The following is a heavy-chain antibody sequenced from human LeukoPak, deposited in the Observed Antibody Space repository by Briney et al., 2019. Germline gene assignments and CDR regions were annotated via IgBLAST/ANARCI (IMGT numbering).Heavy chain of an antibody. CDR2: IIPIFGTT. V-gene: IGHV1-69*05. CDR1: GGTFSNYA. D-gene: IGHD2-15*01. CDR3: AIGYCSGGSCFSPWYYYMDV. Sequence: GASVKVSCKASGGTFSNYAINWVRQAPGQGLEWMGGIIPIFGTTNYAQKFQGRVTITTDESTSTTYMELSSLRSEDTAVYYCAIGYCSGGSCFSPWYYYMDVWGKGTTVTVSS. J-gene: IGHJ6*03.